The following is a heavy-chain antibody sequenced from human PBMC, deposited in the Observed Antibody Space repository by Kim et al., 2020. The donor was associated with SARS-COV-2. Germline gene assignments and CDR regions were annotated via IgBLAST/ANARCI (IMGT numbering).Heavy chain of an antibody. J-gene: IGHJ4*02. D-gene: IGHD5-12*01. CDR3: ATRGGGYSGYEREIYFDY. V-gene: IGHV1-24*01. CDR1: GYTLTELS. CDR2: FDPEDGET. Sequence: ASVKVSCKVSGYTLTELSMHWVRQAPGKGLEWMGGFDPEDGETIYAQKFQGRVTMTEDTSTDTAYMELSSLRSEDTAVYYCATRGGGYSGYEREIYFDYWGQGTLVTVSS.